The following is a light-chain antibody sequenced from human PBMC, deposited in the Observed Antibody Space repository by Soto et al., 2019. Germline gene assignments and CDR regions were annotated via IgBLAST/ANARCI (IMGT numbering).Light chain of an antibody. CDR3: QQYGHAFWA. J-gene: IGKJ1*01. Sequence: EVVVTQSPGNLSLSPGERATLSCRASQSVTSDYLAWYQQKPGQSPRLLMSGASRRATGVPDRFSGSGSGPDFTITISRLEPEDFAVYYCQQYGHAFWAFGHGTKVEIK. CDR1: QSVTSDY. CDR2: GAS. V-gene: IGKV3-20*01.